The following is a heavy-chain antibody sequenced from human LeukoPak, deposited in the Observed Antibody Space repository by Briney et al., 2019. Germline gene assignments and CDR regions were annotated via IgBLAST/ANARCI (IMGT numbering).Heavy chain of an antibody. CDR2: IYHSGST. CDR3: ARLYLRDHCSSTSCYGWYFYY. J-gene: IGHJ4*02. V-gene: IGHV4-38-2*01. D-gene: IGHD2-2*01. CDR1: GYSITSGYY. Sequence: NASETLSLTCAASGYSITSGYYWDWIRQPPGKGLEWIGSIYHSGSTYYNPSLKTRVTISVDTSKNQFSLKLSSVTAADTAVYYCARLYLRDHCSSTSCYGWYFYYWGQGTLVTVSS.